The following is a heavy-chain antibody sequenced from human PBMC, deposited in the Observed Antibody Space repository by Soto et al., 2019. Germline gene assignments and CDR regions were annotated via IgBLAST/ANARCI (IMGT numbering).Heavy chain of an antibody. J-gene: IGHJ6*02. CDR2: IWYDGSNK. CDR3: ARDPSYCSSTSCPGYGMDV. Sequence: GGSLRLSXAASGFTFSSYGMHWVRQAPGKGLEWVAVIWYDGSNKYYADSVKGRFTISRDNSKNTLYLQMNSLRAEDTAVYYCARDPSYCSSTSCPGYGMDVWGQGTTVTVS. CDR1: GFTFSSYG. D-gene: IGHD2-2*01. V-gene: IGHV3-33*01.